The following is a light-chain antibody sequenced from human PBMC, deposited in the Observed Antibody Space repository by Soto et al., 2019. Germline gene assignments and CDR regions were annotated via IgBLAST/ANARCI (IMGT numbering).Light chain of an antibody. V-gene: IGKV3-15*01. CDR3: QQYQKWPIT. Sequence: EIVMTKSPATLSVSPGEDVTLSCMASQSVPSRIAWYQQKPGQAPSLLIYGASTRATGVPGRFSGSGSGTEFALTINSLQSEDFAVYYCQQYQKWPITFGQGTRLEIK. CDR1: QSVPSR. CDR2: GAS. J-gene: IGKJ5*01.